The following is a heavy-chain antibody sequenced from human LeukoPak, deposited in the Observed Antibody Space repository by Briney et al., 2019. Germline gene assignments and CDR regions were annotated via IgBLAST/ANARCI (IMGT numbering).Heavy chain of an antibody. V-gene: IGHV3-7*01. Sequence: GGSLRLSCAASGFTFSSYSMNWVRQAPGKGLEWVANIKQDGSEKYYVDSVKGRFTISRDNAKNSLYLQMNSLRAEDTAVYYCARVGPGYYYYYMDVWGKGTTVTVSS. CDR1: GFTFSSYS. CDR3: ARVGPGYYYYYMDV. D-gene: IGHD1-14*01. J-gene: IGHJ6*03. CDR2: IKQDGSEK.